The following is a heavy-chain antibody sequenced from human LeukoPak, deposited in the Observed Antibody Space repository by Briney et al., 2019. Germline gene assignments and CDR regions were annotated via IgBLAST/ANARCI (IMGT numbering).Heavy chain of an antibody. J-gene: IGHJ4*02. CDR1: GFTFSSNY. CDR3: ASPYKGRYFPISDY. CDR2: IYSGGST. D-gene: IGHD3-9*01. Sequence: GGSLRLSCAASGFTFSSNYMSWVRQAPGKGLEWVSVIYSGGSTYYSDSVKGSFTISRDNSKNTLYLQMNSLRAEDTAVYYCASPYKGRYFPISDYWGQGTLVTVSS. V-gene: IGHV3-66*01.